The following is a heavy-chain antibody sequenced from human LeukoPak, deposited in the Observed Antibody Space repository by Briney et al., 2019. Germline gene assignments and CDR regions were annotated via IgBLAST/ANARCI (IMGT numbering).Heavy chain of an antibody. Sequence: GGSLRLSCAASGFTFSSYGMHWVRQAPGKGLEWVAVISYDGSNKYYADSVKGRFTISRDNSKNTLYLQMNSLRAEDTAVYYCAKGDYYDSSGYVHPYDYWGQGTLVTVSS. V-gene: IGHV3-30*18. D-gene: IGHD3-22*01. CDR2: ISYDGSNK. J-gene: IGHJ4*02. CDR3: AKGDYYDSSGYVHPYDY. CDR1: GFTFSSYG.